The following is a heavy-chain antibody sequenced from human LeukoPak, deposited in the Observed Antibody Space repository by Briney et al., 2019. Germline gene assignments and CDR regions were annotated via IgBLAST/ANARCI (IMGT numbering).Heavy chain of an antibody. Sequence: SETLSLTCTVSGGSISSGDYYWSWIRQPPGKGLEWIGYIYYSGSTYYNPSLKSRVTISVDTSKNQFSLKLSSVTAADTAVYYCARESPTYYYDTSGPGFDYWGQGTLVTVSS. CDR3: ARESPTYYYDTSGPGFDY. CDR1: GGSISSGDYY. D-gene: IGHD3-22*01. CDR2: IYYSGST. V-gene: IGHV4-30-4*02. J-gene: IGHJ4*02.